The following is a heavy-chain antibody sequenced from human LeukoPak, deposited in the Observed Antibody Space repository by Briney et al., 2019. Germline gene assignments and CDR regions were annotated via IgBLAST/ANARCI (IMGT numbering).Heavy chain of an antibody. CDR1: GGSISGYY. CDR2: IYTSGST. V-gene: IGHV4-4*07. CDR3: AGRNVEGWYSYGFDY. D-gene: IGHD5-18*01. J-gene: IGHJ4*02. Sequence: SETLSLTCTVSGGSISGYYWSWIRQPAGKGLEWIGRIYTSGSTNYNPSLKSRVTMSVDASKNHFSLKLSSVTAADTAVYYCAGRNVEGWYSYGFDYWGQGTLVNVFS.